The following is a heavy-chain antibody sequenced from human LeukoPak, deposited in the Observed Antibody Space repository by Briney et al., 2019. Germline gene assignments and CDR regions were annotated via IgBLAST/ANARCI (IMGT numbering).Heavy chain of an antibody. CDR3: AREGDTAMGFDY. J-gene: IGHJ4*02. CDR2: ISYDGSNK. D-gene: IGHD5-18*01. CDR1: GFTFSSYA. Sequence: GGSLRLSCAASGFTFSSYAMHWVRQAPGKGLEWVAVISYDGSNKYYADSVKGRFNISRDNSKNTLYLQMNSLRAEDTAVYYCAREGDTAMGFDYWGQGTLVTVSS. V-gene: IGHV3-30*04.